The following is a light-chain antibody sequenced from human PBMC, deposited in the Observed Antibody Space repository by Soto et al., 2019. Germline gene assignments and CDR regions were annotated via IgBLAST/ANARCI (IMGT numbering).Light chain of an antibody. CDR1: SSDVGGYNY. Sequence: QSALTQPRSVSGSPGQSVTISCTGTSSDVGGYNYVSWYQHHPGKVPRLIIHDVSKRPSGVPDRFSGSILGDKAALTITGAQADDDSYYYCLLYLGGGIWVFGGGTKLTVL. J-gene: IGLJ3*02. CDR3: LLYLGGGIWV. V-gene: IGLV2-11*01. CDR2: DVS.